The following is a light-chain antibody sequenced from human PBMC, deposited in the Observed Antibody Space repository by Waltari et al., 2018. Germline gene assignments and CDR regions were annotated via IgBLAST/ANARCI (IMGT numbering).Light chain of an antibody. V-gene: IGLV2-14*01. CDR2: DVG. CDR1: SSDVGGYNY. CDR3: SSYTSSSTLGV. J-gene: IGLJ2*01. Sequence: QSALTQPASVSGSPGQSITISCTGTSSDVGGYNYVSWYQQHPGKAPKLMIYDVGNRPSGVSNRFSGCKSGNTASLTISGLQAEDEADYYCSSYTSSSTLGVFGGGTKLTVL.